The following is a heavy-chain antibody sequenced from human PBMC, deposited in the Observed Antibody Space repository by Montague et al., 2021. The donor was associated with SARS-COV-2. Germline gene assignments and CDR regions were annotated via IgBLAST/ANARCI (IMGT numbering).Heavy chain of an antibody. CDR3: ARGVIADQGYFDY. CDR2: IYYSGNT. J-gene: IGHJ4*02. V-gene: IGHV4-31*03. Sequence: TLSLTCTVSGGSFNSGAYFWSWIRQHPEKGLDWIAYIYYSGNTYYNPSLKSRVALSVDTPKKQFSLNLTSVTAADTAAYYCARGVIADQGYFDYWGQGTLVTVSS. D-gene: IGHD3-10*01. CDR1: GGSFNSGAYF.